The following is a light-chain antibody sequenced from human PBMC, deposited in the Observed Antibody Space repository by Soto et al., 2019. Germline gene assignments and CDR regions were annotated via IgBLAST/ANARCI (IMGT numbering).Light chain of an antibody. Sequence: EIVMTQSPATLSVSPGERATLSCRASQSVISTYLAWYQQKPGQAPRLLIYGASTRATGIPARFSGSGSGTEFTLTISSLQSEDFAVYYCQQYNNWPRTFGQGTKVDIK. CDR3: QQYNNWPRT. V-gene: IGKV3-15*01. CDR1: QSVISTY. CDR2: GAS. J-gene: IGKJ1*01.